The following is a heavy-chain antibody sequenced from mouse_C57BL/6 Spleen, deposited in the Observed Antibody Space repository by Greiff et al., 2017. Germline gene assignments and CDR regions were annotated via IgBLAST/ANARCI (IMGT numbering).Heavy chain of an antibody. CDR2: IDPENGDT. D-gene: IGHD2-12*01. CDR1: GFNIKDDY. J-gene: IGHJ2*01. CDR3: TTGHSPDY. V-gene: IGHV14-4*01. Sequence: EVKLMESGAELVRPGASVKLSCTASGFNIKDDYMHWVKQRPEQGLEWIGWIDPENGDTEYASKFQGKATITADTSSNTAYLQLSSLTSEDTAVYYCTTGHSPDYWGQGTTLTVSS.